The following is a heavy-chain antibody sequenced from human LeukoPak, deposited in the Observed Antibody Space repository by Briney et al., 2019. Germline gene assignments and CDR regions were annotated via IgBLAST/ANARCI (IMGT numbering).Heavy chain of an antibody. J-gene: IGHJ4*02. D-gene: IGHD6-6*01. Sequence: SQTLSLTCAVSGGSISSGDYPWSWIRRPPGKGLEWIAYIHASGPTNYNPSLKSRVTISVDTSKNQFSLKLSSVTAADTAVYYCARHDAGIAARPFDNWGQGTLVTVSS. V-gene: IGHV4-61*09. CDR3: ARHDAGIAARPFDN. CDR1: GGSISSGDYP. CDR2: IHASGPT.